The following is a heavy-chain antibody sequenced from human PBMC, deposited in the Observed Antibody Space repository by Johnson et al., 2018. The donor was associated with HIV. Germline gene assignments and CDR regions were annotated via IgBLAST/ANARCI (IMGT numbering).Heavy chain of an antibody. D-gene: IGHD2-21*02. V-gene: IGHV3-30-3*01. Sequence: QVQLVESGGGVVQPGRSLRLSCAASGFMFSSYAMHWVRQAPGKGLEWEAIISFDGRNKYYADSAKGRFNISRDNSKNTLYLQMNSLRPEDTAVDYCARSPASRVGDSFAFDMWGQGTMVTVSS. CDR1: GFMFSSYA. CDR3: ARSPASRVGDSFAFDM. CDR2: ISFDGRNK. J-gene: IGHJ3*02.